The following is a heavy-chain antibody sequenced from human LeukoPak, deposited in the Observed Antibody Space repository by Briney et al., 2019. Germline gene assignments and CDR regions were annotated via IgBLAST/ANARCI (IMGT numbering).Heavy chain of an antibody. V-gene: IGHV3-74*01. J-gene: IGHJ3*02. CDR1: GFTFTDYW. Sequence: GGSLRLSCAASGFTFTDYWMHWVRQAPGKGLVWVSRISADGRMTDYEDSVKGRFTVTRDNAKNTLYLQMNRVRAEDTAVYYCARGGFTYGPATLGALDIWGQGTMVPVSS. CDR3: ARGGFTYGPATLGALDI. CDR2: ISADGRMT. D-gene: IGHD5-18*01.